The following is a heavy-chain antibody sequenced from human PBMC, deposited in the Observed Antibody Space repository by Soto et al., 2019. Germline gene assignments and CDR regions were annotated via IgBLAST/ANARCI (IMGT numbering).Heavy chain of an antibody. CDR3: AKGTAVTTGDMAY. D-gene: IGHD4-17*01. V-gene: IGHV3-23*01. CDR1: GFTFSSFA. Sequence: EVQLLESGGGLVQPVGSLRLSCAASGFTFSSFAMTWVRRAPGKGLEWVSSLTGSGDSTYYADSVKGRFTISRDNSKNTLYLQMNSLRADDTALYYCAKGTAVTTGDMAYWGQGTLVTVSS. CDR2: LTGSGDST. J-gene: IGHJ4*02.